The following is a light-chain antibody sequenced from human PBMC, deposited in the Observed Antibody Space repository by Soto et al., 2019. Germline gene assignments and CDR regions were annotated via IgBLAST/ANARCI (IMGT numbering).Light chain of an antibody. CDR1: QGISNF. V-gene: IGKV1-27*01. Sequence: IHMTQAPSTLSASLVDIVTITFLASQGISNFLAWYQQKPGKVPNLLIYGASTLQSGVPSRFSASGSGTDFTLTISSLQPEDIATYYCQNYHSAPWTFGQGTKVDIK. CDR2: GAS. CDR3: QNYHSAPWT. J-gene: IGKJ1*01.